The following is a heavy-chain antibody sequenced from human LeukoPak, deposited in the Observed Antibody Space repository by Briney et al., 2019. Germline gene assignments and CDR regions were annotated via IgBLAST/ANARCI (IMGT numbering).Heavy chain of an antibody. Sequence: SETLSLTCAVYGGSFSGYYWSWIRQPPGKGLEWIGEINHSGSTNYNPSLKSRVTISVDTSKNQFSLKLSSVTAADTAVYYCARGGKQWLAPNYYYYGMDVWGQGTRSPSP. CDR1: GGSFSGYY. CDR2: INHSGST. D-gene: IGHD6-19*01. V-gene: IGHV4-34*01. J-gene: IGHJ6*02. CDR3: ARGGKQWLAPNYYYYGMDV.